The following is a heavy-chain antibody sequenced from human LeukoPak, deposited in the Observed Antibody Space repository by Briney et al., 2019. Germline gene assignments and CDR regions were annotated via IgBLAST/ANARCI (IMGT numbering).Heavy chain of an antibody. D-gene: IGHD3-16*01. V-gene: IGHV3-30-3*01. Sequence: GGSLRLSCAASGFTFSNFAMHWVRQAPGKGLEWVAVISYDGDNEYYADSVKGQFTISRDNSKDRLYLQMNSLRPEDTAMYYCARVRGGRSWYYYGMDVWGRGTTVTVSS. CDR1: GFTFSNFA. CDR3: ARVRGGRSWYYYGMDV. CDR2: ISYDGDNE. J-gene: IGHJ6*02.